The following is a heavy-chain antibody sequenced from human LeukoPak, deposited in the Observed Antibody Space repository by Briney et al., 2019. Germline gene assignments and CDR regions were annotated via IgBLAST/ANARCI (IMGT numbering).Heavy chain of an antibody. CDR3: AREIQGPGVCFFDY. D-gene: IGHD2-8*01. Sequence: SETLSLTCTVSNGSLNNYYWAWVRQPPGKELEWIGYVYYSGSTNYNPSLKSRVTMSVDTSTNEFSLQLTSVTAADTAVYFCAREIQGPGVCFFDYWGQGKLVTVSS. CDR2: VYYSGST. V-gene: IGHV4-59*01. CDR1: NGSLNNYY. J-gene: IGHJ4*03.